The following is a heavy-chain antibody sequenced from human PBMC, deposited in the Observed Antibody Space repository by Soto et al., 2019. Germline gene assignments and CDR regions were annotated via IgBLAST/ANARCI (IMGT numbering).Heavy chain of an antibody. Sequence: QVQLQQWGAGLLKPSETLSLTCAVYGGSFSGYYWSWIRQPPGKGLEWIGEINHSGSTHYNPSLKRRVTISVDTSKNQCSLKLSSGTAADTAVYYCARVTPAAGTLGWAWFDCWGQGYLGTVSS. V-gene: IGHV4-34*01. J-gene: IGHJ4*02. D-gene: IGHD6-13*01. CDR2: INHSGST. CDR1: GGSFSGYY. CDR3: ARVTPAAGTLGWAWFDC.